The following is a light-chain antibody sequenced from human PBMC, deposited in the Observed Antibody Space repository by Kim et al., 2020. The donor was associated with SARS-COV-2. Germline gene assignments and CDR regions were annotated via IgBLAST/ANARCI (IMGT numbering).Light chain of an antibody. CDR1: QSLLYSDGRTY. CDR3: MQGLYLYT. Sequence: IVMTQTPLSLSVTLGQPASISCKSNQSLLYSDGRTYLYWYLQKAGQSPHLLISELSSRFSGAPDRFSGSGSGTDFTLKISRVEAEDAGVYYCMQGLYLYTFGQGTKLEIK. J-gene: IGKJ2*01. CDR2: ELS. V-gene: IGKV2-29*02.